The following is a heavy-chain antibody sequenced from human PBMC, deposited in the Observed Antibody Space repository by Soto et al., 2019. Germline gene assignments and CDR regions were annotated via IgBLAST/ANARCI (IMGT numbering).Heavy chain of an antibody. D-gene: IGHD2-15*01. J-gene: IGHJ4*02. CDR2: IWYDGYYK. CDR1: GFTFSSYG. Sequence: PGGSLRLSCAASGFTFSSYGMHWVRQAPGTGLEWVAVIWYDGYYKYYADSVKGRFTISRDNSKNTVFLQMNSLRAEDTAVYYCARDPRLGFCSGGHCYRYYFDFWGQGTLVTVSS. CDR3: ARDPRLGFCSGGHCYRYYFDF. V-gene: IGHV3-33*01.